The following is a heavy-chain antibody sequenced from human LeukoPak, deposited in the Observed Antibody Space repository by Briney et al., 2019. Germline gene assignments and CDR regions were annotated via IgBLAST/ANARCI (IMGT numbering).Heavy chain of an antibody. V-gene: IGHV3-23*01. Sequence: GGSLRLSCAASGFTFSSYGMSWVRQAPGKGLEWVSAISGSGGSTYYADSVKGRFTISRDNSKNTLYLQMNSLRAEDTAVYYCAMQPSNYYDSSGYVDYWGQGTLVTVSS. D-gene: IGHD3-22*01. CDR2: ISGSGGST. J-gene: IGHJ4*02. CDR3: AMQPSNYYDSSGYVDY. CDR1: GFTFSSYG.